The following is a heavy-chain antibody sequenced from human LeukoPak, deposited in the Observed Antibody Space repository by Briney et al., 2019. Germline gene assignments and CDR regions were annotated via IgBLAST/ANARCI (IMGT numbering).Heavy chain of an antibody. Sequence: GGSLRLSCAASGFSVSSSYMSWVRQAPGKGLGWVSVIYSGGTTYYADSVEGRFTISRDNSKNTLDLQMNSLRAEDTAVYYCARGTHCSSTSCSVYWGQGTLVTVSS. J-gene: IGHJ4*02. V-gene: IGHV3-53*01. CDR3: ARGTHCSSTSCSVY. D-gene: IGHD2-2*01. CDR1: GFSVSSSY. CDR2: IYSGGTT.